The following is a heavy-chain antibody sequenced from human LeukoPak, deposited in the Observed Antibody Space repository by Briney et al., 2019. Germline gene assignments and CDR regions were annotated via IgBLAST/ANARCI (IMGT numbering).Heavy chain of an antibody. D-gene: IGHD5-24*01. CDR3: ARDRGERDGYNYGWYFAY. J-gene: IGHJ4*02. V-gene: IGHV4-31*03. CDR1: GGSISSGGYY. Sequence: SQTLSLTCTVSGGSISSGGYYWSWIRQHPGKDLEWIGYIYYSVSTYYKPSPTSRVTISVYTSKKQFPMKLSSVTAADTAVYSCARDRGERDGYNYGWYFAYWGQGTLVTVSS. CDR2: IYYSVST.